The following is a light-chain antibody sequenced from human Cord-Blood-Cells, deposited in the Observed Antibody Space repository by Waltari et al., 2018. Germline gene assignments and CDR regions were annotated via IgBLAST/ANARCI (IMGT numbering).Light chain of an antibody. J-gene: IGKJ5*01. CDR1: QSISSY. CDR3: QQSYSTIT. V-gene: IGKV1-39*01. Sequence: DIQMTQSPSSLSASVGDRVTITCRASQSISSYLNWYQQKPGKAPKLLIYAASSLQSGVPSRFSGNGSGTDFTLTISSLQPEDFATYYCQQSYSTITFGQVTRLEIK. CDR2: AAS.